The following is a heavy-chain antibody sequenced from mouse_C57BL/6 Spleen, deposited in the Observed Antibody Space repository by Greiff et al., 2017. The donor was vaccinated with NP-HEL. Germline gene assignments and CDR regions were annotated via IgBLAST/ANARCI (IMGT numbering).Heavy chain of an antibody. CDR1: GYTFTSYW. D-gene: IGHD2-1*01. V-gene: IGHV1-69*01. J-gene: IGHJ2*01. CDR2: IDPSDSYT. CDR3: ARLNGNHDY. Sequence: QVQLQQPGAELVMPGASVKLSCKASGYTFTSYWMHWVKQRPGQGLEWIGEIDPSDSYTNYNQKFKGKSTLTVDKSSSTAYMQLSSLTSEDSAVYYCARLNGNHDYWGQGTTLTVSS.